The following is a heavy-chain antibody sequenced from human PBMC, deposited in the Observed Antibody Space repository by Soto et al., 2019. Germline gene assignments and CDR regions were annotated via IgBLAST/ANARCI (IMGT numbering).Heavy chain of an antibody. Sequence: QVQLVQYGAEVKKPWASVKVSCKASGYTFTSYGISWVRKAPGQGVEGRVWISAYNVNTTNAQKLQGRATMTPNTSTSTAYMELRSLRSDGTAVDDCARVDFGVVIAVDYWGQGTLDTVSS. J-gene: IGHJ4*02. CDR1: GYTFTSYG. V-gene: IGHV1-18*01. CDR3: ARVDFGVVIAVDY. D-gene: IGHD3-3*01. CDR2: ISAYNVNT.